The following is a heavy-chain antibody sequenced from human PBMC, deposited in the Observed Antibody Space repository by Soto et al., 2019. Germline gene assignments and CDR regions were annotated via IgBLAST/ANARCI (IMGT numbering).Heavy chain of an antibody. CDR3: ARGPYDYVWGSDPPHFAY. Sequence: QVQLVESGGGLVKPGGSLRLSCAASGFTFSDYYMSWIRQAPGEGLEWVSYISSSGSTIYYADSVKGRFTISRDNAKNPLYLQMNSLRAEDTAVYYCARGPYDYVWGSDPPHFAYWGQGTLVTVSS. CDR1: GFTFSDYY. V-gene: IGHV3-11*01. J-gene: IGHJ4*02. D-gene: IGHD3-16*02. CDR2: ISSSGSTI.